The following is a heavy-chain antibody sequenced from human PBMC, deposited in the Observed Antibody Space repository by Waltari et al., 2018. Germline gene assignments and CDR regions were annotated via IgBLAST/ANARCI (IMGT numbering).Heavy chain of an antibody. CDR2: IYHSGGT. CDR3: ARQMATIPDFDY. J-gene: IGHJ4*02. Sequence: QVQLQESGPGLVKPSETLSLTCAVSGYSISSGYYWGWIRQPPGKGLEWIGSIYHSGGTSYNPSLKSRVTISVDTSKNQFSLKLSSVTAADTAVYYCARQMATIPDFDYWGQGTLVTVSS. CDR1: GYSISSGYY. V-gene: IGHV4-38-2*01. D-gene: IGHD5-12*01.